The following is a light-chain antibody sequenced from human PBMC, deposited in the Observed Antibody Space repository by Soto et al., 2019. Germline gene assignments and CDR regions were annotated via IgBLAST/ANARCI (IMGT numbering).Light chain of an antibody. CDR2: DYN. CDR1: SSNIGANYA. J-gene: IGLJ1*01. CDR3: QSYDSSLTGWV. Sequence: QSALTQPPSVSGAPWHRVTISCAGSSSNIGANYAVHWYQQLPGTAPKLLIYDYNKRPSGVPDRFSGSKSGTSASLAITGLQAEDEADYYCQSYDSSLTGWVFGTGTKVT. V-gene: IGLV1-40*01.